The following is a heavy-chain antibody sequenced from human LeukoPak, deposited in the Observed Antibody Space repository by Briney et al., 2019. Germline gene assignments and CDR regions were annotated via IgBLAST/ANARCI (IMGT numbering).Heavy chain of an antibody. J-gene: IGHJ4*02. Sequence: PGASLRLSCAASGFTFRNYAMAWVRQAPGKGLEWVSAIRNFGETHYADSVRGLFIICKDNSQNTQYLQMNSLRAEDSALYYGANIPPFDYGDYAIRLDWGQGTLVTV. CDR3: ANIPPFDYGDYAIRLD. D-gene: IGHD4-17*01. CDR1: GFTFRNYA. CDR2: IRNFGET. V-gene: IGHV3-23*01.